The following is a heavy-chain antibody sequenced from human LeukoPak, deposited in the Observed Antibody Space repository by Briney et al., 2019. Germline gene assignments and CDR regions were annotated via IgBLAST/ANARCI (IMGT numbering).Heavy chain of an antibody. CDR2: VYHTGST. V-gene: IGHV4-38-2*01. CDR3: ASHYYASSGSLFDS. CDR1: GYSIGSGYY. Sequence: PSETLSLTCAVSGYSIGSGYYCVWIRQPPGKGLEWIGSVYHTGSTYYHPSLKSRVTISLDTSKNQFSLRLTSVTAADTALYYCASHYYASSGSLFDSWGRGSLVTVSS. J-gene: IGHJ4*02. D-gene: IGHD3-22*01.